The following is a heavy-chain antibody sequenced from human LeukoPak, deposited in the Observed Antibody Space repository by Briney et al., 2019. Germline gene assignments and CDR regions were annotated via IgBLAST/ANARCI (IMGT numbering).Heavy chain of an antibody. CDR1: GGSISSYY. J-gene: IGHJ3*02. CDR2: IYYSGST. V-gene: IGHV4-59*01. CDR3: AGLQEDAFDI. Sequence: SETLSLTCTASGGSISSYYWSWIRQPPGKGLEWIGYIYYSGSTNYNPSLKSRVTISVDTSKNQFSLKLSSVTAADTAVYYCAGLQEDAFDIWGQGTMVIVSS.